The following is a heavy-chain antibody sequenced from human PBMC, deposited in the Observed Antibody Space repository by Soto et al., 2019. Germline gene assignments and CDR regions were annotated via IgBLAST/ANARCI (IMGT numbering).Heavy chain of an antibody. CDR2: IWYAGSNK. V-gene: IGHV3-33*01. J-gene: IGHJ6*02. D-gene: IGHD6-13*01. CDR3: ARGSSTYGMDV. Sequence: QVQLVESGGGVVQPGRSLRLSCAASGFTFSSYGMHWVRQAPGKGLEWVAVIWYAGSNKYYADSVKGRFTISRDNSKNTLYLQMNSLRAEDTAVYYCARGSSTYGMDVWGQGTTVTVSS. CDR1: GFTFSSYG.